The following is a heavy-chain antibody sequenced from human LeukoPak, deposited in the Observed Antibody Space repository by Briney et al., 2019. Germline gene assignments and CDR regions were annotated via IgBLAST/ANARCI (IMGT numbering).Heavy chain of an antibody. Sequence: GGSLRLSCAASGFTVSSNYMSWVRQAPGKGLEWVSVIYSGGSTYYADSVKGRFTTSRDNSKNTLYLQMNSLRAEDTAVYYCARVADSSGYSAFDIWGQGTMVTVSS. CDR3: ARVADSSGYSAFDI. CDR1: GFTVSSNY. V-gene: IGHV3-66*02. D-gene: IGHD3-22*01. CDR2: IYSGGST. J-gene: IGHJ3*02.